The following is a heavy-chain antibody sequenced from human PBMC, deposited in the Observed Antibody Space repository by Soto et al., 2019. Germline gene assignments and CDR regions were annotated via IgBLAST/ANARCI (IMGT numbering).Heavy chain of an antibody. D-gene: IGHD5-18*01. CDR3: ARESGYSYGYSAYYYGMDV. J-gene: IGHJ6*02. CDR1: GFTFSSYS. Sequence: VQLVESGGGVVKPGGSLRLSCAASGFTFSSYSMNWVRQAPGKGLEWVSSISSSSSYIYYADSVKGRFTISRDNAKNSLYLQMNSLRAEDTAVYYCARESGYSYGYSAYYYGMDVWGQGTTVTVSS. V-gene: IGHV3-21*01. CDR2: ISSSSSYI.